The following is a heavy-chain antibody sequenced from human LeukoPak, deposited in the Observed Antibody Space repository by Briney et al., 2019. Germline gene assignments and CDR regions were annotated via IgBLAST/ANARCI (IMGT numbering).Heavy chain of an antibody. J-gene: IGHJ4*02. CDR3: AKGLRIAVAGTSVY. CDR1: GFTFSSYG. V-gene: IGHV3-30*18. D-gene: IGHD6-19*01. CDR2: ISYDGSNK. Sequence: GGSLRLSYAASGFTFSSYGMPWVRQAPGKGLEWVAVISYDGSNKYYADSVKGRFTISRDNSKNTLYLQMNSLRAEDTAVYYCAKGLRIAVAGTSVYWGQGTLVTVSS.